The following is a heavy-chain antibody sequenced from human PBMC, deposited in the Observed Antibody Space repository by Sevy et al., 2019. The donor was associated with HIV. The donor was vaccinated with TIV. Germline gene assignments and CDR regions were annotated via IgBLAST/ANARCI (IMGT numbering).Heavy chain of an antibody. CDR1: GFSFTNYW. J-gene: IGHJ6*02. CDR3: ARDCNSASCLWGLDV. CDR2: IKRDASEK. D-gene: IGHD2-2*01. V-gene: IGHV3-7*03. Sequence: GGSLRLSCVASGFSFTNYWMTWVRQAPGKGLEWVANIKRDASEKYYVGSLKGRFTISRDNAKESLYLQMKSLRAEDTAVYYCARDCNSASCLWGLDVWGQGTTVTVSS.